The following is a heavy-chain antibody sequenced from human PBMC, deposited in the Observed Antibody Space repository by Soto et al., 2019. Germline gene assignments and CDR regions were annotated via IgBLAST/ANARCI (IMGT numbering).Heavy chain of an antibody. CDR2: MNPNSGNT. D-gene: IGHD6-13*01. V-gene: IGHV1-8*01. CDR3: ASRGYSSSWYYYYYYGMDV. Sequence: QVQLVQSGAEVKKPWASVKVSCKASGYTFTSYDINWVRQATVQGLEWMGWMNPNSGNTGYAQKFQGRVTMTRNTSISTDYMELSSLRSEDTAGYYCASRGYSSSWYYYYYYGMDVWGQGTTVTVSS. J-gene: IGHJ6*02. CDR1: GYTFTSYD.